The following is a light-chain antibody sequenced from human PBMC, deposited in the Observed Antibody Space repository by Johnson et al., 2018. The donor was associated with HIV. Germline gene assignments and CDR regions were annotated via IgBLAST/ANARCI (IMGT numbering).Light chain of an antibody. J-gene: IGLJ1*01. V-gene: IGLV1-51*01. CDR3: GTWAISLSGV. Sequence: QSVLTQPPSVSAAPGQKVTISCSGSSSNIGNNYVSWYQQLPGTAPKLLIYDNNKRPSGIPDRFSGSKSGTSATLGITGLQTGDEADYYCGTWAISLSGVFGTGTKVTVL. CDR2: DNN. CDR1: SSNIGNNY.